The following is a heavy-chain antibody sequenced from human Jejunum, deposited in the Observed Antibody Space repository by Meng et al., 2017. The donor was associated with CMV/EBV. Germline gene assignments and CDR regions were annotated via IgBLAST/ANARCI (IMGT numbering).Heavy chain of an antibody. Sequence: GFTFNNYGMNWVRQTPGKGLEWVANINQDGSKRYYLDSVKGRFSISRDNAKNSLFLQMNGLRADDTALYYCARDPPGDGGVTSDYWGQGILVTVSS. CDR2: INQDGSKR. D-gene: IGHD7-27*01. CDR1: GFTFNNYG. J-gene: IGHJ4*02. V-gene: IGHV3-7*01. CDR3: ARDPPGDGGVTSDY.